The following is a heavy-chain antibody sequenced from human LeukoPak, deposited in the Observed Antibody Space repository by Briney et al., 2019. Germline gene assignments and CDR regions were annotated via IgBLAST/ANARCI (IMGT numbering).Heavy chain of an antibody. V-gene: IGHV4-31*11. D-gene: IGHD2-2*01. CDR3: ASTHCASPSCYSYYYSGLDV. J-gene: IGHJ6*02. CDR2: IYNTGSA. Sequence: SETLSLTCAVSGGSISSGTHYWNWIRQHPGQGLEWIGHIYNTGSAYYNPSLMSRVSISVDTSENQFSLKLSSVTAADTAVYYCASTHCASPSCYSYYYSGLDVWGQGTTVIVSS. CDR1: GGSISSGTHY.